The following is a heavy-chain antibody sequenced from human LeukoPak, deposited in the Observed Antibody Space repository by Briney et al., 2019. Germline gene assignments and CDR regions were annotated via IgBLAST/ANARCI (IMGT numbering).Heavy chain of an antibody. CDR1: GYTFTSHG. D-gene: IGHD6-13*01. Sequence: ASVKVSCKASGYTFTSHGISWVRQAPGQGLEWMGWISAYNGNTNYAQKLQGRVTMTTDTSTSTAYMKLRSLRSDDTAVYYCARIPYSSSWYEYGMDVWGQGTTVTVSS. CDR3: ARIPYSSSWYEYGMDV. V-gene: IGHV1-18*01. CDR2: ISAYNGNT. J-gene: IGHJ6*02.